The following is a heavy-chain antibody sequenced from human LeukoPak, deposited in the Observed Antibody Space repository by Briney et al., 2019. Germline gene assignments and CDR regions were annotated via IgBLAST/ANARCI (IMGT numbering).Heavy chain of an antibody. J-gene: IGHJ4*02. CDR2: IFHSGST. Sequence: SETLSLTCAVSSGSIFSSNWWSLVRQPPGKGLEWIGQIFHSGSTSYSPSLKSRVTISVDKSKNQFSLRLTSVTAADTAVSYCARSPTKRVPEDYWGQGTLVTVSS. D-gene: IGHD2-2*01. CDR1: SGSIFSSNW. V-gene: IGHV4-4*02. CDR3: ARSPTKRVPEDY.